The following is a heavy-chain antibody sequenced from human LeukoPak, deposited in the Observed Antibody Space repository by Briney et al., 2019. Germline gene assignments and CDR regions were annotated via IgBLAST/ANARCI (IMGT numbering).Heavy chain of an antibody. CDR2: IKQDGSEK. Sequence: GGSLRLSCAASGFTFSSYWMSWVRQAPGKGLEWVANIKQDGSEKYYVDSVKGRFTISRDNAKNSLYLQMNSQRAEDTAVYYCAREMAGIAVPFDYWGQGTLVTVSS. CDR1: GFTFSSYW. D-gene: IGHD6-19*01. J-gene: IGHJ4*02. V-gene: IGHV3-7*01. CDR3: AREMAGIAVPFDY.